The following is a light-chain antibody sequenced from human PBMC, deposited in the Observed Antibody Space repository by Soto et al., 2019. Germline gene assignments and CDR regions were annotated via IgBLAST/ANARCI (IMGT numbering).Light chain of an antibody. CDR2: DAS. Sequence: DIQMTQSPSTLSTSVGDRVTITCRARQSISIWLAWYQQKQGKAPKLLIYDASILESGVPSRFSGSGSGTEGTITISSLKKEDGATYYCQQLSSYTITFGQGTRLEIK. CDR3: QQLSSYTIT. J-gene: IGKJ5*01. V-gene: IGKV1-5*01. CDR1: QSISIW.